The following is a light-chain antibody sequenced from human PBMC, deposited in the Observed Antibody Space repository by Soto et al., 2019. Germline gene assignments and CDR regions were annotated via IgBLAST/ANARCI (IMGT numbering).Light chain of an antibody. V-gene: IGKV1D-16*01. CDR1: QGVGSS. Sequence: QKTEYPSSLSATIGDRVTITCRASQGVGSSLAWYQQKPGKAPKSLIYGTSSLQSRVPSRFSGSGSGTDFTLTISSLQPEDFATYYCQQYETYPTFGGGTKVEIK. J-gene: IGKJ4*01. CDR2: GTS. CDR3: QQYETYPT.